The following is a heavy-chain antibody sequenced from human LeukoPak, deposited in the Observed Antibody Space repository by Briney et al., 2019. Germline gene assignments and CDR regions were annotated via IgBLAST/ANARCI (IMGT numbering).Heavy chain of an antibody. CDR1: GFGVSSNY. V-gene: IGHV3-53*01. CDR3: ARATLDN. J-gene: IGHJ4*02. CDR2: IYSDGST. Sequence: GGSLRLSCAASGFGVSSNYITWVRQAPGKGLEWVSVIYSDGSTKYADSVKARFTISRDNSKNTVYLLMNRLRVEDTALYYCARATLDNWGQGTLVTVSS.